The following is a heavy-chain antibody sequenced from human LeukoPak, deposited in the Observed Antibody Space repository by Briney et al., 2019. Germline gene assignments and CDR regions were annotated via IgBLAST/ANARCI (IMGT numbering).Heavy chain of an antibody. Sequence: TSETLSLTCTVSGGSISSYYWTWIRQPPGKGLEWIGYIYYSGSTNYNPSLKSRVTISVDTSKNQFSLRLTSVTAADTAVYYCARGVNSGYFDYCGQGTLVTVSS. J-gene: IGHJ4*02. D-gene: IGHD1-26*01. CDR1: GGSISSYY. V-gene: IGHV4-59*01. CDR2: IYYSGST. CDR3: ARGVNSGYFDY.